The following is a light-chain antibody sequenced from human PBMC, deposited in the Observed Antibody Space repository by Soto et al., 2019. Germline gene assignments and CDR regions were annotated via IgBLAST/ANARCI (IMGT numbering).Light chain of an antibody. Sequence: EIVMTQSPATLSVSPGERATLSCRASQSVSSNLAWYQQKPGQAPSLLIYGASTRATGIPARFSGSGSGTDFTLTISSLQSVDFAVYYCQQYNNWPRSFGQGTKVVIK. CDR2: GAS. CDR1: QSVSSN. CDR3: QQYNNWPRS. V-gene: IGKV3-15*01. J-gene: IGKJ1*01.